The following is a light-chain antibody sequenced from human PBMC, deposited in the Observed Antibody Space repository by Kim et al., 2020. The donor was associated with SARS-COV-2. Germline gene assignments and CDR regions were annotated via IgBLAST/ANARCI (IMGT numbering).Light chain of an antibody. Sequence: PGGRATLSCRGSQSIRNDYLAWYQQKPGQAPRLLIYGASSRATGIPDRFSGSGSGTDFTLTISRLEPEDFAVYYCQQYAYSPITFGQGTRLEIK. CDR3: QQYAYSPIT. CDR1: QSIRNDY. J-gene: IGKJ5*01. V-gene: IGKV3-20*01. CDR2: GAS.